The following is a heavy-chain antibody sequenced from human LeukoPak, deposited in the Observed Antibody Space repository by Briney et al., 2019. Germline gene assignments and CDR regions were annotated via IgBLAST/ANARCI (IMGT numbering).Heavy chain of an antibody. CDR3: ARDWYPGGKTDY. V-gene: IGHV3-53*01. Sequence: GGSLRLSCAASGFPVSSNYMSWVRQAPGKGLEWVSVIYSGGSTYYADSVKGRFTISRDNSKNTLYLQMNSLRAEDTAVYYCARDWYPGGKTDYWGQGTLVTVSS. D-gene: IGHD1-26*01. CDR1: GFPVSSNY. CDR2: IYSGGST. J-gene: IGHJ4*02.